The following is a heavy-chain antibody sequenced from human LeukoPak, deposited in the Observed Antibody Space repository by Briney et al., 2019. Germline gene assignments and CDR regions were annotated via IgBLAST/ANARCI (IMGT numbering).Heavy chain of an antibody. Sequence: AETLSLTCAVYGGSFSGYYWSWIRQPPGKGLEWIGEINHSGSTNYNPSLKSRVTISVDTSKNQFSLKLSSVTAADTAVYYCARLTTRPSYYYGSGSYPDTKLGDWLYDPWGQGTLVTVSS. V-gene: IGHV4-34*01. CDR1: GGSFSGYY. CDR2: INHSGST. CDR3: ARLTTRPSYYYGSGSYPDTKLGDWLYDP. D-gene: IGHD3-10*01. J-gene: IGHJ5*02.